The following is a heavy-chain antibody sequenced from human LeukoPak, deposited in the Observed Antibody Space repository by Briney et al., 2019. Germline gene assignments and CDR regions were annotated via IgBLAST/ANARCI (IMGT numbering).Heavy chain of an antibody. Sequence: GGSLRLPYAASGFNFSSYWMSWVRQAPGKGLEGVADINLDGSEKYYVDSVKGRFTISRDNAKNSLNLHMNSLRAEDTAVYYCAREGTRGFFDSWGQGTLVTVSS. V-gene: IGHV3-7*01. CDR2: INLDGSEK. D-gene: IGHD1/OR15-1a*01. CDR1: GFNFSSYW. CDR3: AREGTRGFFDS. J-gene: IGHJ4*02.